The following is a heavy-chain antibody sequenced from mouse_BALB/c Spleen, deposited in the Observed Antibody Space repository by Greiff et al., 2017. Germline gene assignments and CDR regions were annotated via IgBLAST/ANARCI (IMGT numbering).Heavy chain of an antibody. CDR2: ISSGSSTI. V-gene: IGHV5-17*02. CDR3: ARAAYYYGSSPAWFAY. Sequence: EVKLVESGGGLVQPGGSRKLSCAASGFTFSSFGMHWVRQAPEKGLEWVAYISSGSSTIYYADTVKGRFTISRDNPKNTLFLQMTSLRSEDTAMYYCARAAYYYGSSPAWFAYWGQGTLVTVSA. CDR1: GFTFSSFG. D-gene: IGHD1-1*01. J-gene: IGHJ3*01.